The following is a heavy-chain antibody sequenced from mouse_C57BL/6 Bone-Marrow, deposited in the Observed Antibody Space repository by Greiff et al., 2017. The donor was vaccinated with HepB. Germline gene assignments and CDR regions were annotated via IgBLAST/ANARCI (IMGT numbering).Heavy chain of an antibody. J-gene: IGHJ3*01. CDR1: GYTFTSYW. CDR3: ARWSSGYYFFAY. Sequence: VQLQQSGAELVRPGTSVKLSCKASGYTFTSYWMHWVKQRPGQGLEWIGVIDPSDSYTNYNQKFKGKATLTVDTSSSTAYMQLSSLTSEDSAVYYCARWSSGYYFFAYWGQGTLVTVSA. D-gene: IGHD3-2*02. CDR2: IDPSDSYT. V-gene: IGHV1-59*01.